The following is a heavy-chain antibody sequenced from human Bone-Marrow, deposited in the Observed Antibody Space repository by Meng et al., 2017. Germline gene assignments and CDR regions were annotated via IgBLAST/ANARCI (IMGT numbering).Heavy chain of an antibody. CDR1: GFTFSDYY. J-gene: IGHJ4*02. CDR3: ARAHYGSTWGRIDY. V-gene: IGHV3-11*01. CDR2: ITNSGSTI. Sequence: VRLVESGGGLVKPGGSLRLSCAASGFTFSDYYMTWIRQAPGKGLEWVSYITNSGSTIYYADSVKGRFTISRDNAKNSLYLQMNSLRDEDTAVYYCARAHYGSTWGRIDYWGQGTLVTVSS. D-gene: IGHD6-13*01.